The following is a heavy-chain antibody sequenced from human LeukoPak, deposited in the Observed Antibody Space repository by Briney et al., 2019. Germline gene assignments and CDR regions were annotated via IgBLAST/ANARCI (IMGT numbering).Heavy chain of an antibody. V-gene: IGHV1-2*02. CDR2: INPNSGGT. Sequence: ASVKVSCKASGYTFTGYYMHWVRQAPGQGLEWMGWINPNSGGTNYAQKFQGRVTMTRDTSISTAYMELSRLRSDDTAMYYCARHSGSGSPGAFGIWGQGTMVTVSS. CDR1: GYTFTGYY. J-gene: IGHJ3*02. D-gene: IGHD3-10*01. CDR3: ARHSGSGSPGAFGI.